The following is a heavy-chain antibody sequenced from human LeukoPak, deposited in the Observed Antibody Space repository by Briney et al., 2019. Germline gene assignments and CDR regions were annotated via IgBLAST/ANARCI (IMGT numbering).Heavy chain of an antibody. CDR2: TYYRSKWYN. CDR3: ARGSPYSYGLLYYYYYGMDV. Sequence: SQTLSLTCAISGDSVSSNSAAWNWIRQSPSRGLEWLGRTYYRSKWYNDYAVSVKSRITINPDTSKNQFSLQLNSVTPEDTAVYYCARGSPYSYGLLYYYYYGMDVWGQGTTVTVSS. CDR1: GDSVSSNSAA. D-gene: IGHD5-18*01. J-gene: IGHJ6*02. V-gene: IGHV6-1*01.